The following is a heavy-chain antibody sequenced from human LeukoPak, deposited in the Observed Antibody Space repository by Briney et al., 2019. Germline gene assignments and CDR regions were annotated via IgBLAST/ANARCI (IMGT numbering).Heavy chain of an antibody. CDR2: IIPVFGTT. Sequence: SVKVSCKASGGTFSSYAVSWVRLTPGQGLEWLGGIIPVFGTTTYAQKLQAKVTMTADKSTNTAYLEISSLTSDDTAVYYCARCSPGDSSNFYAVLQYWGQGTQVTVST. D-gene: IGHD3-22*01. J-gene: IGHJ4*02. CDR3: ARCSPGDSSNFYAVLQY. CDR1: GGTFSSYA. V-gene: IGHV1-69*06.